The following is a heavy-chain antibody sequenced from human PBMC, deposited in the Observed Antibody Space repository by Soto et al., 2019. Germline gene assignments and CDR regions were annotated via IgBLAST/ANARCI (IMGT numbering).Heavy chain of an antibody. Sequence: QVQLVQSGXEVKKPGSSVKXXXKASGGTXXSYAXXXVRQAPXXXXXXMGGIIPIFGTANYAQKFQGRVTITADESTSTAYMELSSLRSEDTAVYYCARSRSTRGVITPYDYWGQGTLVTVSS. D-gene: IGHD3-10*01. CDR2: IIPIFGTA. CDR3: ARSRSTRGVITPYDY. CDR1: GGTXXSYA. V-gene: IGHV1-69*01. J-gene: IGHJ4*02.